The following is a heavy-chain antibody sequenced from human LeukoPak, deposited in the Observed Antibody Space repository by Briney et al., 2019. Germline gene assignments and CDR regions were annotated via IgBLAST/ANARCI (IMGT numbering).Heavy chain of an antibody. V-gene: IGHV3-7*01. Sequence: GGSLRLSCAASGFTFSRYYMGWVRQAPGKRLEWVAYMNQGGSQKFYVGSMQGRLTIPRDNPKNSLHLQINSLGAEDTAVYYCAREGGVGCSSTSCPLDYWGEGTLVTVSS. J-gene: IGHJ4*02. CDR3: AREGGVGCSSTSCPLDY. D-gene: IGHD2-2*01. CDR1: GFTFSRYY. CDR2: MNQGGSQK.